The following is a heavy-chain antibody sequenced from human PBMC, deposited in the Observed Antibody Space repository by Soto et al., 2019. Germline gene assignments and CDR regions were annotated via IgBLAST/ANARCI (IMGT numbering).Heavy chain of an antibody. CDR2: INPSGGST. D-gene: IGHD4-17*01. V-gene: IGHV1-46*01. CDR1: GYTFTSYY. Sequence: QVQLVQSGAEVKKPGASVKVSCKASGYTFTSYYMHWVRQAPGQGLEWMGIINPSGGSTSYAQKFQGRVTMTRDTSTSTVYMELSSLRSEDTAVYYCASPGDYGDPHDAFDIWGQGTMVTVSS. J-gene: IGHJ3*02. CDR3: ASPGDYGDPHDAFDI.